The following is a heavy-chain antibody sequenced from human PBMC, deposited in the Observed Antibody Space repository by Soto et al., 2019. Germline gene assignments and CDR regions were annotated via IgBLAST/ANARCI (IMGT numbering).Heavy chain of an antibody. D-gene: IGHD6-13*01. J-gene: IGHJ5*02. CDR1: GFTFSSYG. V-gene: IGHV3-33*01. CDR2: IRYDGSNK. CDR3: ARQGRSGIAAAGTRYWFDP. Sequence: QVQLVESGGGVVQPGRSLRLSCAASGFTFSSYGMHWVRQAPGKGLEWVAVIRYDGSNKYYADSVKGRFTISRDNSKNTLYLQMTSLRAEDTAVYYCARQGRSGIAAAGTRYWFDPWGQGTLVTVSS.